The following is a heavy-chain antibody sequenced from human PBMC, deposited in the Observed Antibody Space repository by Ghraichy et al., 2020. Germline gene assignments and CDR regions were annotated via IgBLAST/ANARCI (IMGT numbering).Heavy chain of an antibody. CDR3: ARGETNLDY. V-gene: IGHV4-34*01. J-gene: IGHJ4*02. D-gene: IGHD1-1*01. CDR1: GGSFSDYY. CDR2: INHSGST. Sequence: TLSLTCAVYGGSFSDYYWTWIRQPPGKGLEWIGEINHSGSTNYNPSLKSRVTMFVDTSKKQFSLRLTSVTAADTAVYYCARGETNLDYWGQGTLVTVSS.